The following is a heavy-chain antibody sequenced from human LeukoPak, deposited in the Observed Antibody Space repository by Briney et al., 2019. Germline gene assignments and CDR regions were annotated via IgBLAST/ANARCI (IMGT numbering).Heavy chain of an antibody. CDR2: ISWNSGSI. V-gene: IGHV3-9*01. J-gene: IGHJ6*03. CDR3: ASFGDSSGFYYYYMDV. Sequence: PGGSLRLSCAASGFTFDDYAMHWVRQAPGKGLEWVSGISWNSGSIGYADSVKGRFTISRDNAKNSLYLQMNSLRAEDTAVYYCASFGDSSGFYYYYMDVWGKGTTVTISS. D-gene: IGHD6-19*01. CDR1: GFTFDDYA.